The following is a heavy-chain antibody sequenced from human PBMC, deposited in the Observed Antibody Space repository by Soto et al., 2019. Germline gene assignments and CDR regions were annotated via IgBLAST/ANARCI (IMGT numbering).Heavy chain of an antibody. CDR3: ARVPRHLTIAYGMDV. CDR2: IYSGGST. Sequence: GGSLRLSCAASGFTVSSNYMSWVRQAPGKGLEWVSVIYSGGSTYYADSAKGRFTISRDNSKNTLYLQMNSLRAEDTAVYYCARVPRHLTIAYGMDVWGQGTTVTVSS. D-gene: IGHD3-9*01. V-gene: IGHV3-53*01. CDR1: GFTVSSNY. J-gene: IGHJ6*02.